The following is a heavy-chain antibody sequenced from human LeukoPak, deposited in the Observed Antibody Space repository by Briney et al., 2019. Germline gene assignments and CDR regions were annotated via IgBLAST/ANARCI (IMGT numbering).Heavy chain of an antibody. J-gene: IGHJ5*02. CDR3: GKGSTGWSRDP. Sequence: ASVKVSCKASGYTLTERGISRMRHVPGQGLEWMGWISATSGNTYYAQTFQDRVTMTTDASTSTAYMELRDLTADDTAVYYCGKGSTGWSRDPWGQGTLVTVSS. D-gene: IGHD6-19*01. CDR2: ISATSGNT. CDR1: GYTLTERG. V-gene: IGHV1-18*01.